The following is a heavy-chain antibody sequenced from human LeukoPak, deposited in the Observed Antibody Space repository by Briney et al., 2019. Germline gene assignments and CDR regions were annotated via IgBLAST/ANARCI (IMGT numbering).Heavy chain of an antibody. V-gene: IGHV1-69*13. Sequence: SVKVSCKASGGTFSSYAISWVRQAPGQGLEWMGRIIPIFGTANYAQKFQGRVTITADESTSTAYMELSSLRSEDTAVYYCATNRDCSGGSCYPYYYYYMDVWGKGTTVTVSS. CDR1: GGTFSSYA. D-gene: IGHD2-15*01. CDR2: IIPIFGTA. J-gene: IGHJ6*03. CDR3: ATNRDCSGGSCYPYYYYYMDV.